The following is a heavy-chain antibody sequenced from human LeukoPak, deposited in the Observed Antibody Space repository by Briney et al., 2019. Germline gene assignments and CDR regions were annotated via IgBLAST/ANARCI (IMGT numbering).Heavy chain of an antibody. D-gene: IGHD2-21*02. J-gene: IGHJ4*02. CDR1: GFTFSSYA. CDR2: ISYDGSNK. V-gene: IGHV3-30-3*01. CDR3: ARGYRTYCGGDCYYY. Sequence: GGSLRLSCAASGFTFSSYAMHWVRQAPGKGLEWVAVISYDGSNKYYADSVKGRFTISRDNSKNTLYLQMNSLRAEDTAVYYCARGYRTYCGGDCYYYWGQGTLVTVSS.